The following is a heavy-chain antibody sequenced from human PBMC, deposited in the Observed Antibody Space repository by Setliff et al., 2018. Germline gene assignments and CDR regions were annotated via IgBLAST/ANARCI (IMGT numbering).Heavy chain of an antibody. CDR1: GFTFSSYG. Sequence: GSLRLSCAASGFTFSSYGMHWVRQAPGKGLEWVAFIRHDESDIYYTNSVKGRFTVSRDNSKNTLYLQMNILRPEDTALYYCVRDSSADYYDNDYFKYWGQGALVTVSS. D-gene: IGHD2-21*02. V-gene: IGHV3-30*02. CDR3: VRDSSADYYDNDYFKY. CDR2: IRHDESDI. J-gene: IGHJ1*01.